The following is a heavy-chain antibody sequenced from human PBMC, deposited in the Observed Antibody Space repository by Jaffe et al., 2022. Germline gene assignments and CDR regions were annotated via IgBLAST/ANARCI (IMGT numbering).Heavy chain of an antibody. D-gene: IGHD3-3*01. V-gene: IGHV4-59*01. CDR1: GGSISSYY. Sequence: QVQLQESGPGLVKPSETLSLTCTVSGGSISSYYWSWIRQPPGKGLEWIGYIYYSGSTNYNPSLKSRVTISVDTSKNQFSLKLSSVTAADTAVYYCARVDTIFGVVGFAFDIWGQGTMVTVSS. CDR2: IYYSGST. J-gene: IGHJ3*02. CDR3: ARVDTIFGVVGFAFDI.